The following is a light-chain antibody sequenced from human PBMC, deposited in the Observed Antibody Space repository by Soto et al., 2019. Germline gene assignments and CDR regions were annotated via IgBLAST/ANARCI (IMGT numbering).Light chain of an antibody. J-gene: IGKJ1*01. CDR3: QQSYSTPET. V-gene: IGKV1-39*01. Sequence: DIQMTQAPSALSASAGDRVTITCRACQSISDDLNWYQQKPGKAPKLLIYSASSLQSGVPSRFSGSGSGTDFTLPISSLQPEDFATYYCQQSYSTPETFGQGTKVDFK. CDR2: SAS. CDR1: QSISDD.